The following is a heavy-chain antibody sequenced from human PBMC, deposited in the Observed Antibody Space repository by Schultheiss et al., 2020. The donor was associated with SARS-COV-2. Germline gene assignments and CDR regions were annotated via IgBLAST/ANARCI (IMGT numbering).Heavy chain of an antibody. V-gene: IGHV4-4*07. J-gene: IGHJ5*02. Sequence: SETLSLTCTVSGGSISSYYWSWIRQPARKGLEWIGRIYTSGSTNYNHTLKSRVTMSVDTSKNQFSLELSSVTAADAAVYYCARGMWFDPWGQGTLVTVSS. CDR3: ARGMWFDP. CDR1: GGSISSYY. CDR2: IYTSGST.